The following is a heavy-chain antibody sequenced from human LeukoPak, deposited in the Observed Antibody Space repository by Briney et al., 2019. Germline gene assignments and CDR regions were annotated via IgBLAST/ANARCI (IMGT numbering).Heavy chain of an antibody. CDR1: GFTFSSYW. J-gene: IGHJ4*02. D-gene: IGHD2-15*01. V-gene: IGHV3-74*01. Sequence: PGGSLRLSCAASGFTFSSYWMHWVRQVPGKGLVWVSCINSDGSSTIYADSVKGRFTISRDNAKNTLYLQMNSLRAEDTAVYYCATSGVVVVVAASSRWGPFDYWGQGTLVTVSS. CDR2: INSDGSST. CDR3: ATSGVVVVVAASSRWGPFDY.